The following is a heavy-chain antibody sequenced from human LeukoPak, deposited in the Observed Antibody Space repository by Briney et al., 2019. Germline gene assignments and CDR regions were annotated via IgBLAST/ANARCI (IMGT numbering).Heavy chain of an antibody. CDR2: ISGSGGST. CDR3: ARALDYGDYPLGY. CDR1: GFTFSSYA. J-gene: IGHJ4*02. D-gene: IGHD4-17*01. V-gene: IGHV3-23*01. Sequence: GGSLRLSCAASGFTFSSYAMSWVRQAPGKGLEWVSAISGSGGSTYYADSVKGRFTISRDNSKNTLYLQMNSLRAEDTAVYYCARALDYGDYPLGYWGQGTLVTVSS.